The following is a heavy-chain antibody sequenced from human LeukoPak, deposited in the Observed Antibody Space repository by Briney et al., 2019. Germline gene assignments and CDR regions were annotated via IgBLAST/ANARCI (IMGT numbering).Heavy chain of an antibody. CDR3: THNAFDI. CDR2: IYYSGST. CDR1: GGSISSSSYY. J-gene: IGHJ3*02. Sequence: SETLSLTCTVSGGSISSSSYYWGWIRQPPGKGLEWIESIYYSGSTYYNPSLKSRVTISVDTSKNQFSLRLSSVTAADTAVYYCTHNAFDIWGQGTMVTVSS. V-gene: IGHV4-39*07.